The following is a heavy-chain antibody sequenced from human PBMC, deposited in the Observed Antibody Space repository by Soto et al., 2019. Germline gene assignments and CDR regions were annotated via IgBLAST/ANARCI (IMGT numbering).Heavy chain of an antibody. CDR2: VGTGGTA. V-gene: IGHV3-23*01. D-gene: IGHD6-13*01. Sequence: EVQLLESGGGLVQPGGSLRLSCAASGFTFSSYAMSWVRQAPGKGLEWVSAVGTGGTAYYADSVKGRFTIFRDNSKNTLDLQMNSLRDEDTDVEYWVRDRPAAGREEFQLWGQGTLVSVSS. CDR1: GFTFSSYA. CDR3: VRDRPAAGREEFQL. J-gene: IGHJ1*01.